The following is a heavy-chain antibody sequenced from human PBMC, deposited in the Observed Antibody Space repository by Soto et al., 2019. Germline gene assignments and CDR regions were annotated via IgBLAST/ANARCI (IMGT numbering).Heavy chain of an antibody. CDR3: ARGRVGDAADY. D-gene: IGHD4-17*01. J-gene: IGHJ4*02. CDR1: GGTFSSYA. V-gene: IGHV1-69*01. Sequence: QVQLVQSGAEVTKPGSSVKVSCKASGGTFSSYAISWVRQAPGQGLEWMGGIIPIFGTANYAQKFQGRVTITESDSTSTAYRKLSSLRCEDTAVYYCARGRVGDAADYWGQGTLVTESS. CDR2: IIPIFGTA.